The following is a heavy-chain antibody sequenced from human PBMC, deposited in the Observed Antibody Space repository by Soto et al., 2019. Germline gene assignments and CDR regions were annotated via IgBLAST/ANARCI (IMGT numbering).Heavy chain of an antibody. D-gene: IGHD2-15*01. J-gene: IGHJ4*02. CDR3: ARDADIVVVVAAYLDY. Sequence: VQLVESGGGVVQPGRSLRLSCAASGFTFSSYGMHWVRQAPGKGLEWVAVIWYDGSNKYYADSVKGRFTISRDNSKNTLYLQMNSLRAEDTAVYYCARDADIVVVVAAYLDYWGQGTLVTVSS. CDR2: IWYDGSNK. CDR1: GFTFSSYG. V-gene: IGHV3-33*01.